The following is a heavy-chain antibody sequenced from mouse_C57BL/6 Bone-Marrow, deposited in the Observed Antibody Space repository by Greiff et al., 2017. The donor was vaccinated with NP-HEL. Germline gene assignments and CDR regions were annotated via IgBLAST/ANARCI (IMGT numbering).Heavy chain of an antibody. CDR2: IYPRSGNT. CDR3: ARRRSYFDY. J-gene: IGHJ2*01. CDR1: GYTFTSYG. Sequence: QVQLKESGAELARPGASVKLSCKASGYTFTSYGISWVKQRTGQGLEWIGEIYPRSGNTYYNEKFKGKATLTADKSSSTAYMELRSLTSEDAAVYFCARRRSYFDYWGQGTTLTVSS. V-gene: IGHV1-81*01.